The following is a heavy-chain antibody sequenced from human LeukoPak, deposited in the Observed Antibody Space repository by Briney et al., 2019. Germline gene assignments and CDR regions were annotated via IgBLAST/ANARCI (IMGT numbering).Heavy chain of an antibody. CDR1: RFTFSAFE. Sequence: GGSLRLSCAASRFTFSAFEMNWVRQAPGKGLEWLSYISGSGGTTLYADSVKGRFTISRDNAKNSLYLQMNSLRVEDTAVYYCVRVYCSSTSCSDYFDYWGQGSLVTVSS. V-gene: IGHV3-48*03. D-gene: IGHD2-2*01. J-gene: IGHJ4*02. CDR2: ISGSGGTT. CDR3: VRVYCSSTSCSDYFDY.